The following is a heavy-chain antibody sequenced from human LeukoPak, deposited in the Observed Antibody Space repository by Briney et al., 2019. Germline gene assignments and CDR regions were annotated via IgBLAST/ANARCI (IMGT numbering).Heavy chain of an antibody. J-gene: IGHJ4*02. Sequence: NPSETLSLICTVSGGTISSYYWNWIRQPPGKGLEWLGYIHDSGSTKYNPSLKSRVAISVDTSKNQFSLKLSSVTAADTAVYYCARWYYSGLAFDYWGQGTLVTVSS. CDR2: IHDSGST. CDR3: ARWYYSGLAFDY. CDR1: GGTISSYY. V-gene: IGHV4-59*08. D-gene: IGHD6-19*01.